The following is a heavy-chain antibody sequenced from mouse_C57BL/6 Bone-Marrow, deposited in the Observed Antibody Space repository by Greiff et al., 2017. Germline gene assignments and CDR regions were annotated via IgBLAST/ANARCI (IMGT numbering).Heavy chain of an antibody. CDR3: ARYPPDYFDY. V-gene: IGHV1-64*01. CDR2: IHPNSGST. Sequence: QVQLQQPGAELVKPGASVKLSCKASGYTFTSYWLHWVKQRPGQGLEWIGMIHPNSGSTNYNEKFKSKATLTVDKSSSTAYMQLSSLTSEDSAVYYCARYPPDYFDYWGQGTTLTVSS. J-gene: IGHJ2*01. CDR1: GYTFTSYW.